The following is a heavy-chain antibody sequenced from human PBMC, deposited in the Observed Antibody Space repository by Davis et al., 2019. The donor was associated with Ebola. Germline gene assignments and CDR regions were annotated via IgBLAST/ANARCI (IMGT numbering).Heavy chain of an antibody. CDR2: ISAYNGNT. D-gene: IGHD6-6*01. Sequence: ASVKVSCKASGYTFTSYGISWVRQAPGQGLEWMGWISAYNGNTNYAQKLQGRVTMTTDISTSTAYMELRSLRSDDTAVYYCAIWDSSSSTNLYYYYGMDVWGQGTTVTVSS. CDR3: AIWDSSSSTNLYYYYGMDV. CDR1: GYTFTSYG. V-gene: IGHV1-18*01. J-gene: IGHJ6*02.